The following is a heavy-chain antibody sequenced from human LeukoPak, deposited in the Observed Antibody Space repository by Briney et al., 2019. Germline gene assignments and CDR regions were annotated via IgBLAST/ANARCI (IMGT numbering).Heavy chain of an antibody. Sequence: GGSLRLSCAASGFTFSSYWMSRVRQAPGKELEWVANIKQDGSEKYYVDSVKGRFTISRDNAKNSLYLQMNSLRAEDTAVYYCATSLWFGELLLDYWGQGTLVTVSS. V-gene: IGHV3-7*03. CDR1: GFTFSSYW. CDR2: IKQDGSEK. D-gene: IGHD3-10*01. J-gene: IGHJ4*02. CDR3: ATSLWFGELLLDY.